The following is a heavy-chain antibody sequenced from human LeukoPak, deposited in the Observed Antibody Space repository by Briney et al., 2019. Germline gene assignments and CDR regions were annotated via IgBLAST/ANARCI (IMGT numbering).Heavy chain of an antibody. CDR1: GFTFTSYA. D-gene: IGHD6-19*01. CDR2: ISYDGSNK. J-gene: IGHJ6*02. CDR3: ARVDSSGWLVYGMDV. Sequence: GGSLRLSCAASGFTFTSYAMHWVRQAPGKGLEWVAVISYDGSNKYYADSVKGRFTISRDNSKNMLYLQMNSLRAEDTAVYYCARVDSSGWLVYGMDVWGQGTTVTVSS. V-gene: IGHV3-30-3*01.